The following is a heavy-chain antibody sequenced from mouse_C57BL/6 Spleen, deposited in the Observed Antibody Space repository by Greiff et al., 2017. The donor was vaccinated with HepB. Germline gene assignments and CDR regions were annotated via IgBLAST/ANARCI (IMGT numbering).Heavy chain of an antibody. CDR3: ARMRALSYYGNYFDY. D-gene: IGHD2-10*01. V-gene: IGHV1-18*01. Sequence: EVQLQQSGPELVKPGASVKIPCKASGYTFTDYNMDWVKQSHGKSLEWIGDINPNNGGTIYNQKFKGKATLTVDKSSSTAYMELRSLTSEDTAVYYCARMRALSYYGNYFDYWGQGTTLTVSS. CDR2: INPNNGGT. CDR1: GYTFTDYN. J-gene: IGHJ2*01.